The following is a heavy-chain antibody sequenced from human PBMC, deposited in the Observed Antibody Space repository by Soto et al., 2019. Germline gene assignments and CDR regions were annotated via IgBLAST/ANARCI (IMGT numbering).Heavy chain of an antibody. CDR3: ARYGSSWPRYYGMDV. CDR1: GGTFNSYA. Sequence: SVKVSCKASGGTFNSYAISWVRQAPGQGLEWMGGIIPIFGTANYAQKFQGRVTITADKSTSTAYMELSSLRSEDTAVYYCARYGSSWPRYYGMDVWGQGTTVTVSS. D-gene: IGHD6-13*01. J-gene: IGHJ6*02. V-gene: IGHV1-69*06. CDR2: IIPIFGTA.